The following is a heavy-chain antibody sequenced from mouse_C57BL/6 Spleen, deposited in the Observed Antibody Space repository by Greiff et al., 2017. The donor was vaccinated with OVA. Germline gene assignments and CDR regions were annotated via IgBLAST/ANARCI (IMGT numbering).Heavy chain of an antibody. CDR2: IDPSDSYT. J-gene: IGHJ2*01. Sequence: QVQLQQPGAELVKPGASVKLSCKASGYTFTSYWMQWVKQRPGQGLEWIGEIDPSDSYTNYNQKFKGKATLTVDTSSSTAYMQLSSLTSEDSAVYYCARMNYGSSPYYFDHWGQGTTLTVSS. CDR1: GYTFTSYW. CDR3: ARMNYGSSPYYFDH. D-gene: IGHD1-1*01. V-gene: IGHV1-50*01.